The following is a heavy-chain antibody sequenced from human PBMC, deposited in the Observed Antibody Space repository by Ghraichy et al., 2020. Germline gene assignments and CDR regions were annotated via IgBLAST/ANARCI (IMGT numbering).Heavy chain of an antibody. V-gene: IGHV1-69*04. D-gene: IGHD3-10*01. CDR1: GGTFRSYA. J-gene: IGHJ6*02. CDR3: ATRFGDDNYGLDV. CDR2: IVPIVAIA. Sequence: SVKVSCKASGGTFRSYAVTWVRQAPGQGLEWMGRIVPIVAIADHAQRFQGRVTITADRSTSTAYMELSSLSFEDTAIYYCATRFGDDNYGLDVWGQGTTVTVSS.